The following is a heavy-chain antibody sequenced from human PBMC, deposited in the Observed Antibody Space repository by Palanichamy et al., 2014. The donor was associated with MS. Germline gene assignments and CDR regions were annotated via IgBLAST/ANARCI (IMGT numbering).Heavy chain of an antibody. J-gene: IGHJ3*02. CDR1: GGTFSSYA. D-gene: IGHD3-9*01. CDR2: IIPIFGIA. CDR3: ARDPGYDILTGQEDAFDI. Sequence: QVQLVQSGAEVKKPGSSVKVSCKASGGTFSSYAISWVRQAPGQGLEWMGRIIPIFGIANYAQKFQGRVTITADKSTSTAYMELSSLRSEDTAVYYCARDPGYDILTGQEDAFDIWGQGTMVTVSS. V-gene: IGHV1-69*04.